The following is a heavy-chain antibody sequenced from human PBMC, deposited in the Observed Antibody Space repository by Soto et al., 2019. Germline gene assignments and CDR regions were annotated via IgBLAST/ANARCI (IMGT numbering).Heavy chain of an antibody. V-gene: IGHV3-33*01. J-gene: IGHJ4*02. D-gene: IGHD2-15*01. CDR2: TSSDGSKE. CDR3: ARDAYCSGGNCQSSVGYFCDH. Sequence: QVQLGESGGGVVQPGRSLRLSCEASGFTFSRNGMHWVRQAPGKGLEGVAVTSSDGSKEYYADAVKGRFIISRDNSRNTLYLQLNSLRVDDTAVYYCARDAYCSGGNCQSSVGYFCDHWGQGTLVTVSS. CDR1: GFTFSRNG.